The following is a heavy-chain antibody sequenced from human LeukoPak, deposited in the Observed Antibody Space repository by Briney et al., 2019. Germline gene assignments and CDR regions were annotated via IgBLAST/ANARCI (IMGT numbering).Heavy chain of an antibody. CDR3: ARPGQGYFDS. Sequence: SETLSLTCTVSGGSISSSSYYWGWIRQPPGKGLEWIGSIYYSGRIYSNPSLRSRVTISLDTSKNQFSLKLSSVTAADTAVYYCARPGQGYFDSWGPGTPVSVSS. CDR1: GGSISSSSYY. CDR2: IYYSGRI. J-gene: IGHJ4*02. V-gene: IGHV4-39*01.